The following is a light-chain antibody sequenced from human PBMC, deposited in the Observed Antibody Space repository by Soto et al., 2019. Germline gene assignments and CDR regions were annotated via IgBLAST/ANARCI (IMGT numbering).Light chain of an antibody. CDR1: QDIRNY. J-gene: IGKJ4*01. CDR2: DAS. Sequence: IQLTQSPSSLSASVGDRVTVTCRASQDIRNYLAWYQQKPGKAPKLLICDASTLYSGVPSRFSGSGSGTDFTLTISSLEPEDFAVYYCQQRSNWPLTFGGGTKVDIK. V-gene: IGKV1-9*01. CDR3: QQRSNWPLT.